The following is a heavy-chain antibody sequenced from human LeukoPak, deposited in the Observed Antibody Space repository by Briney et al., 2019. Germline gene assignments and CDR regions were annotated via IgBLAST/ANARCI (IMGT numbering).Heavy chain of an antibody. CDR1: GGSISSYY. D-gene: IGHD3-3*01. CDR3: TGGNYDFWTGHPNWFDP. J-gene: IGHJ5*02. CDR2: IYYSGST. Sequence: PSETLSLTCTVSGGSISSYYWSWIRQPPGKGLEWIGYIYYSGSTNYNPSLKSRVTISLDTSKNQFSLKLSSVTAADTAVYYCTGGNYDFWTGHPNWFDPWGQGTQVTVSS. V-gene: IGHV4-59*01.